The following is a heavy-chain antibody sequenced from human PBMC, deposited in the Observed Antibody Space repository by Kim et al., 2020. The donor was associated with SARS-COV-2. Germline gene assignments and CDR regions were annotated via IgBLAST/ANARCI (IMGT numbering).Heavy chain of an antibody. V-gene: IGHV6-1*01. D-gene: IGHD6-6*01. CDR3: ARGKRQLAWVGGMDV. J-gene: IGHJ6*02. Sequence: VTVKDRITINPDTSKNRFSLKLNSVTPEDTAVYYCARGKRQLAWVGGMDVWGQGTTVTVSS.